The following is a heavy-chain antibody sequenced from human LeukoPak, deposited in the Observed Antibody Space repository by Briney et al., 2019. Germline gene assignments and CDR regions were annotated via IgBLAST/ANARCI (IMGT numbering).Heavy chain of an antibody. V-gene: IGHV4-59*12. Sequence: PSETLSLTCTVSGGSISSYYWSWIRQPPGKGLEWIGYIYYSGSTNYNPSLKSRVTISVDTSKNQFSLKLSSVTAADTAVYYCARDVRGSYVYWGQGTLVTVSS. D-gene: IGHD3-16*01. J-gene: IGHJ4*02. CDR3: ARDVRGSYVY. CDR2: IYYSGST. CDR1: GGSISSYY.